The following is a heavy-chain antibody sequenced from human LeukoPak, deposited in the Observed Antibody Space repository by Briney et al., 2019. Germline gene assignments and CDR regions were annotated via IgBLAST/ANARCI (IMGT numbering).Heavy chain of an antibody. CDR3: ARVRYYGMDV. CDR2: TSSSSSTI. Sequence: PGGSLRLSCAASGFTFSGYDMSWVRQAPGKGLEWVSYTSSSSSTIYYADSVKSRFTISRDNAKNSLYLQMNSLRAEDTVVYYCARVRYYGMDVWGQGTTVTVSS. J-gene: IGHJ6*02. CDR1: GFTFSGYD. V-gene: IGHV3-48*04.